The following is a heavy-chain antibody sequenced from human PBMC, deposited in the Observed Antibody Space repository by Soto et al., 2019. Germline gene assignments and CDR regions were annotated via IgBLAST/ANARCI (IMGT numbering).Heavy chain of an antibody. V-gene: IGHV4-59*01. J-gene: IGHJ4*02. D-gene: IGHD3-22*01. CDR3: ARARGYYYVCSGYYQPSDEYDY. Sequence: SETLSLTCTVSGGCSSSYYWSCIRQPPGKGLEWIGYIYYSGSTNYNPSLKSRVTISVDTSKNQFSLKLSSVTAADTAVYYCARARGYYYVCSGYYQPSDEYDYWAQGSLDTGSS. CDR2: IYYSGST. CDR1: GGCSSSYY.